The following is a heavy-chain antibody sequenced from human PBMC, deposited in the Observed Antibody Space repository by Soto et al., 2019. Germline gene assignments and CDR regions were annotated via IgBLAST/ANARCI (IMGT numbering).Heavy chain of an antibody. CDR2: IYWDDDK. J-gene: IGHJ6*02. D-gene: IGHD2-15*01. CDR3: ARIPTHCSGGSCYDYYYCYRMDV. Sequence: GSGPTLVNPTQTLTLTCTFSGFSLSTSGVAVGWIRQPPGKALEWLALIYWDDDKRYSPSLKSRLTITKDTSKNQVVLTMTNMDPVDTATYYCARIPTHCSGGSCYDYYYCYRMDVRGQGTTVTVSS. CDR1: GFSLSTSGVA. V-gene: IGHV2-5*02.